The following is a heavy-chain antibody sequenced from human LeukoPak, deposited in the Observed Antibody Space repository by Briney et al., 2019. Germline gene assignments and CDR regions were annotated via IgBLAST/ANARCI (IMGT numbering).Heavy chain of an antibody. CDR2: ISSSGNTI. Sequence: GGSLRLSCAASGFTFSDYYMSWIRQAPGKGLEWVSYISSSGNTIYYADSVKGRFTISRDNAKNSLYLQMNSLRAEDTAVYYCATDIVVVPAASALWGQGTLVTVSS. CDR1: GFTFSDYY. D-gene: IGHD2-2*01. CDR3: ATDIVVVPAASAL. J-gene: IGHJ4*02. V-gene: IGHV3-11*01.